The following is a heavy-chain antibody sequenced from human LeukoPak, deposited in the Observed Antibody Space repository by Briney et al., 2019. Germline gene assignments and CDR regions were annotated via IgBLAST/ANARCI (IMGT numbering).Heavy chain of an antibody. CDR1: GFTFSSYA. J-gene: IGHJ4*02. Sequence: GGSLRLSCAASGFTFSSYAMSWVRQAPGKGLEWVSAISGSGGSTYYADSVKGRFTISRDNSKNTLYLQMNSLRAEDTAVYYCASPTRLYGSGSYILWGQGTLVTVSS. V-gene: IGHV3-23*01. CDR2: ISGSGGST. D-gene: IGHD3-10*01. CDR3: ASPTRLYGSGSYIL.